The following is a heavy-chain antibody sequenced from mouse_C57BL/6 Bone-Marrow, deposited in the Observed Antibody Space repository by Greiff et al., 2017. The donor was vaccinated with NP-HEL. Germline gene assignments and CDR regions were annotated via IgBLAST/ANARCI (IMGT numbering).Heavy chain of an antibody. D-gene: IGHD3-2*02. Sequence: VQLQQPGAELVRPGTSVKLSCKASGYTFTSYWMHWVKQRPGQGLEWIGVIDPSDSYTNYNQKFKGKATLTVDTSSSSTYIQLSSLTSYDSAVYYCARGASQSTHYAMDYWGQGTSVTVSS. J-gene: IGHJ4*01. CDR3: ARGASQSTHYAMDY. CDR2: IDPSDSYT. V-gene: IGHV1-59*01. CDR1: GYTFTSYW.